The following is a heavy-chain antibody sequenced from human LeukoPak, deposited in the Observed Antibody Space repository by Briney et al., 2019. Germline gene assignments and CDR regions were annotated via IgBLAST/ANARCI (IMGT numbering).Heavy chain of an antibody. CDR2: IRNDGSTK. Sequence: GESLRLSCAASGFTFKTYGLHWVRQAPGKGLEWVAFIRNDGSTKYYADSVKGRFTISRDNSKNTLYLDMNSLTIEETAVYYCAKVHTSSWGFFEVWGRGAPVTVSS. J-gene: IGHJ2*01. D-gene: IGHD6-13*01. V-gene: IGHV3-30*02. CDR1: GFTFKTYG. CDR3: AKVHTSSWGFFEV.